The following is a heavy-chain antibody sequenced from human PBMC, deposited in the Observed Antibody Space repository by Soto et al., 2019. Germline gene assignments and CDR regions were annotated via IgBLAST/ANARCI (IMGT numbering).Heavy chain of an antibody. CDR3: ARGSTWRTAWFYP. Sequence: GSLELSCAASGVTFSSYSMNWFGQAPGKGLEWVSYISSSSTIYYADSVKGRFTISRDNAKSSLYLQMNSLRDEDTAVYYCARGSTWRTAWFYPWCHGTLVSLSS. CDR1: GVTFSSYS. CDR2: ISSSSTI. V-gene: IGHV3-48*02. D-gene: IGHD3-10*01. J-gene: IGHJ5*02.